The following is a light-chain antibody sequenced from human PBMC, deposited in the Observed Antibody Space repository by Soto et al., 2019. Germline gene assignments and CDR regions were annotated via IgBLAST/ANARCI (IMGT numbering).Light chain of an antibody. Sequence: QSVLTQPPSVSGAPGQTVTISCSGSNTNIGNNYVSWYQHLPGTAPKLLISDNTERPSGIPDRFSGSKSGTSATLGITGLQTGDEADYYCGTWDSSLSAGVFGGGTKLTVL. CDR2: DNT. CDR3: GTWDSSLSAGV. CDR1: NTNIGNNY. V-gene: IGLV1-51*01. J-gene: IGLJ2*01.